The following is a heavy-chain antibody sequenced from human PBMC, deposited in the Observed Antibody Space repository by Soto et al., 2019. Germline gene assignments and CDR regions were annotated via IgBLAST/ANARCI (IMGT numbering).Heavy chain of an antibody. V-gene: IGHV1-69*13. Sequence: GPPVKVSCKASGGTFSSYAISWVRQAPGQGLEWMGGIIPIFGTANYAQKFQGRVTITADESTSTAYMELSSLRSEDTAVYYCARDRIMITFGGVTTRSHDAFDIWGQGTMVTVSS. D-gene: IGHD3-16*01. CDR3: ARDRIMITFGGVTTRSHDAFDI. CDR1: GGTFSSYA. CDR2: IIPIFGTA. J-gene: IGHJ3*02.